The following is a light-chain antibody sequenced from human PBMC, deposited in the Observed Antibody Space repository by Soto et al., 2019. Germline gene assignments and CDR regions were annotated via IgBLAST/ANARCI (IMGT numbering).Light chain of an antibody. CDR1: QTVRTNY. Sequence: EIVLTQSPGTLSLSPGERATLSCRASQTVRTNYLAWFQHKPGQAPRLLIYGASSRATGIPDRFSGSGSGTDFPLTIDRLEPEEFAVYFCLQYSDSPLTFGGGTTVEIK. V-gene: IGKV3-20*01. CDR2: GAS. J-gene: IGKJ4*01. CDR3: LQYSDSPLT.